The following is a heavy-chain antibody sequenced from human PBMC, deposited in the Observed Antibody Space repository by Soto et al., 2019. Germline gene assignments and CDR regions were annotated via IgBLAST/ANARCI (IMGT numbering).Heavy chain of an antibody. V-gene: IGHV4-59*01. J-gene: IGHJ4*02. CDR2: LHYSGSA. CDR3: ARSGHIFAGVF. CDR1: GASMNYYY. D-gene: IGHD3-16*01. Sequence: PSETLSLTCSVSGASMNYYYGSLIRQSPGKGLEHIGYLHYSGSANYNPSLKSRVTISMDRSKNQFSLKVTSVTAADTAIYYCARSGHIFAGVFWGQGILVTVSS.